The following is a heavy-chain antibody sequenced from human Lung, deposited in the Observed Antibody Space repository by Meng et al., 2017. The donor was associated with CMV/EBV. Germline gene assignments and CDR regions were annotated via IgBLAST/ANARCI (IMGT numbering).Heavy chain of an antibody. CDR2: INTNTGKP. D-gene: IGHD6-25*01. CDR1: GYTFTTYG. V-gene: IGHV7-4-1*02. J-gene: IGHJ4*02. Sequence: QGQLLQSGSELKKPGASVRISCKASGYTFTTYGMNWVRQAPGQGLEWMGWINTNTGKPTYAQGLTGRFVFSLDTSVSTAYLQISSLKAEDTAVYYCARDSKAADYWGQGTLVTVSS. CDR3: ARDSKAADY.